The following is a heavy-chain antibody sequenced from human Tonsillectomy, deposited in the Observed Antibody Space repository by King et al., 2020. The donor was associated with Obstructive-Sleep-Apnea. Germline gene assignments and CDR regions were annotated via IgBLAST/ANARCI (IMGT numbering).Heavy chain of an antibody. CDR2: INHSGST. CDR1: GGSFSDYY. CDR3: ARVPLSYYGSGSNWYFDL. Sequence: VQLQQWGAGLLKPSEILSLTCAVYGGSFSDYYWSWIRQPPGMGLEWIGEINHSGSTSYSPSLKSRVTLSVDTSKNQFSLKLSSVTAADTAVYYCARVPLSYYGSGSNWYFDLWGRGTLVTVSS. J-gene: IGHJ2*01. D-gene: IGHD3-10*01. V-gene: IGHV4-34*01.